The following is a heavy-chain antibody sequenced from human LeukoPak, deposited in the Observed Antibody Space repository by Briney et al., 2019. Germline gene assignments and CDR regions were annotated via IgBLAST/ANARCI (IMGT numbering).Heavy chain of an antibody. CDR2: IIPIFGTA. CDR3: ARESQRGYCSSTSCYGPFDY. D-gene: IGHD2-2*01. J-gene: IGHJ4*02. V-gene: IGHV1-69*05. CDR1: GGTFSSYA. Sequence: ASVKVSCKASGGTFSSYAISWVRQAPGQGLEWMGGIIPIFGTANYAQKFQGRVTITTDESTSTAYMELSSLRSEDTAVYYCARESQRGYCSSTSCYGPFDYWGQGTLVTVSS.